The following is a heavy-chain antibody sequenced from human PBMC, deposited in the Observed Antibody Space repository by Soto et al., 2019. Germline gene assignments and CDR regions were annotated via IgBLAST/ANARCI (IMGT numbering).Heavy chain of an antibody. D-gene: IGHD5-18*01. CDR1: GGTFSSYA. Sequence: QVQLVQSGAEVKKPGSSVKVSCKASGGTFSSYAITWVRQAPGQGLEWMGGIVPIFGTPNYAQKFQGRVTITEDESTRTAYMELSSLRSEDTAVYYCARDRYSGFTYGSFDYWGQGTLVTVSS. J-gene: IGHJ4*02. CDR2: IVPIFGTP. V-gene: IGHV1-69*12. CDR3: ARDRYSGFTYGSFDY.